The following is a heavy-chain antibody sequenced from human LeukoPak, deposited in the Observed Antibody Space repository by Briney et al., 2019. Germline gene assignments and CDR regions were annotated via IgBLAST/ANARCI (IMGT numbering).Heavy chain of an antibody. CDR1: GFTFSSYA. V-gene: IGHV3-23*01. J-gene: IGHJ4*02. CDR3: AKVLSSGWFTGYFDY. CDR2: ISGSGGST. D-gene: IGHD6-19*01. Sequence: PGGSLRLSCAASGFTFSSYAMSWVRQAPGKGLEWVSAISGSGGSTYYADSVKGRFTISRDNSKNTLYLQMNSLRAEDTAVYYCAKVLSSGWFTGYFDYWGQGTLVTVSS.